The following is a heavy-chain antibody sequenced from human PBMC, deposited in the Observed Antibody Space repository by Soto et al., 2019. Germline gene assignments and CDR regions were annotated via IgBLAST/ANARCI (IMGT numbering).Heavy chain of an antibody. Sequence: ASVKVSCKASGYTFTSYGISWVRQAPGQGLEWMGWISAYNSNTKYAQKFRGRVTMTTDTSTSTVYMELRNLRSDDTAVYYCARCIQQDYYYGMDVWGQGTTVTVSS. CDR1: GYTFTSYG. CDR2: ISAYNSNT. D-gene: IGHD5-18*01. V-gene: IGHV1-18*01. J-gene: IGHJ6*02. CDR3: ARCIQQDYYYGMDV.